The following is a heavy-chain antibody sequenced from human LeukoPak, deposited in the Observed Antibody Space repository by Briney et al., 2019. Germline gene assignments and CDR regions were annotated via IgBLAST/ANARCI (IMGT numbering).Heavy chain of an antibody. V-gene: IGHV4-59*01. CDR3: ARHTPRYYYGSGSQHFDY. Sequence: SETLSLTCTVSGGSISSYYWSWIWQPPGKGLEWIGYIYYSGSTNYNPSLKSRVTISVDTSKNQFSLKLSSVTAADTAVYYCARHTPRYYYGSGSQHFDYWGQGTLVTVSS. CDR1: GGSISSYY. D-gene: IGHD3-10*01. CDR2: IYYSGST. J-gene: IGHJ4*02.